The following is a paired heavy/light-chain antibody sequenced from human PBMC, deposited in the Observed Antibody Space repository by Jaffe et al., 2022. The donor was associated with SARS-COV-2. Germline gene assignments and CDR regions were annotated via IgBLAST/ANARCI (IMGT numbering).Heavy chain of an antibody. V-gene: IGHV3-23*01. J-gene: IGHJ4*02. CDR2: ISGYGEDT. CDR1: GFTSSTYA. D-gene: IGHD6-19*01. Sequence: EVQVLESGGGLVQPGGSLRLSCAASGFTSSTYAMTWVRQAPGRGLEWVSSISGYGEDTYYADSVKGRFTISRDSSKNTLFLQMNGLRVDDTALYYCARSTGIGVSDPSDCWGQGTLVTVSS. CDR3: ARSTGIGVSDPSDC.
Light chain of an antibody. CDR2: QDN. CDR1: KLGDKF. V-gene: IGLV3-1*01. J-gene: IGLJ1*01. CDR3: QAWDSGTGA. Sequence: SYELTQPPSVSVSPGQTVSITCSGDKLGDKFACWYQQKAGQSPVLVIYQDNKRPSGIPERFSGSNSGNTATLTISGTQAMDEADYYCQAWDSGTGAFGTGTKVTVL.